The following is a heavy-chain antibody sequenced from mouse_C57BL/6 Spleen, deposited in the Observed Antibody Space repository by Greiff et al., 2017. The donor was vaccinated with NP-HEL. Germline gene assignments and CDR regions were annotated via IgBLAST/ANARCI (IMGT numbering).Heavy chain of an antibody. CDR2: IYPRSGNT. V-gene: IGHV1-81*01. CDR1: GYTFTSYG. CDR3: ARDYYGSSYAWFAY. Sequence: VKLQQSGAELARPGASVKLSCKASGYTFTSYGISWVKQRTGQGLEWIGEIYPRSGNTYYNEKFKGKATLTADKSSSTAYMELRSLTSEDSAVYFRARDYYGSSYAWFAYWGQGTLVTVSA. J-gene: IGHJ3*01. D-gene: IGHD1-1*01.